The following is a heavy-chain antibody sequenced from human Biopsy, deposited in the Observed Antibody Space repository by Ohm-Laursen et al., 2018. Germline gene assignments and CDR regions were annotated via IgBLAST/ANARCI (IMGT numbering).Heavy chain of an antibody. CDR3: TLEGAGFDN. V-gene: IGHV3-73*01. J-gene: IGHJ4*02. CDR1: GFTFSASA. Sequence: SLRLSCSAPGFTFSASAVHWVRQASGKGLEWVSRIRSKAKSYATAYAASVTGRFTISRDDSKNTTYLQMNSLKTEDPAVYYCTLEGAGFDNWGQGTLVTVSS. D-gene: IGHD3-10*01. CDR2: IRSKAKSYAT.